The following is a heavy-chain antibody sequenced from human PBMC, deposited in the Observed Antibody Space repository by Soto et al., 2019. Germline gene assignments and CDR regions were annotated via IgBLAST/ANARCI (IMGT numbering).Heavy chain of an antibody. J-gene: IGHJ6*02. CDR3: ARGGVATINPYYYYYGMDV. D-gene: IGHD5-12*01. Sequence: QVQLVQSGAEVKKPGSSVKVSCKASGGTFSSYAISWVRQAPGQGLEWMGGIIPIFGTANYAQKFQGRVTITADESTSTAYMELSSLRSEDTAVYYCARGGVATINPYYYYYGMDVWGQGTTVTVSS. CDR2: IIPIFGTA. V-gene: IGHV1-69*01. CDR1: GGTFSSYA.